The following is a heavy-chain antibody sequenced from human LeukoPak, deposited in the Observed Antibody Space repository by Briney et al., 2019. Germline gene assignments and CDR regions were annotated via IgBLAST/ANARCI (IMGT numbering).Heavy chain of an antibody. CDR1: GYTFTSQY. V-gene: IGHV1-46*01. CDR3: ARVTTYSSSWYDY. CDR2: INTGSGST. Sequence: GASVKVSCKASGYTFTSQYMHWVRQAPGQGLEWMGVINTGSGSTGYAQKFQGRVTMTRNTSISTAYMELSSLRSEDTAVYYCARVTTYSSSWYDYWGQGTLVTVSS. J-gene: IGHJ4*02. D-gene: IGHD6-13*01.